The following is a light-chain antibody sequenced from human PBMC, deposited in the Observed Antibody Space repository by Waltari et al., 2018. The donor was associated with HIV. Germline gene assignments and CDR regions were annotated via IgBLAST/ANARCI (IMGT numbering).Light chain of an antibody. CDR1: SSDVGGYSY. J-gene: IGLJ2*01. CDR3: SSYTTSSSLL. Sequence: QSALTQPASVSGSPGQSITISCTGTSSDVGGYSYVSWYQQHPGKAPKLMIYGVSNRPSGVSNRFSGSKSGNTASLTISGLQAEDEADYYCSSYTTSSSLLFGGGTKLTVL. CDR2: GVS. V-gene: IGLV2-14*01.